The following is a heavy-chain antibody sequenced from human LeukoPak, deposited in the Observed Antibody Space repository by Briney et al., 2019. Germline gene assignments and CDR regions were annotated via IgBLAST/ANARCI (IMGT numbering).Heavy chain of an antibody. CDR2: INPNSGGT. V-gene: IGHV1-2*02. D-gene: IGHD6-13*01. CDR1: GYTFTGYY. J-gene: IGHJ3*02. Sequence: ASVKVSCKTSGYTFTGYYMHWVRQAPGQGLEWMGWINPNSGGTNYAQKFQGRVTMTRDTSISTAYMELSRLRSDDTAVYYCARDLIAAAEGDIWGQGTMVTVSS. CDR3: ARDLIAAAEGDI.